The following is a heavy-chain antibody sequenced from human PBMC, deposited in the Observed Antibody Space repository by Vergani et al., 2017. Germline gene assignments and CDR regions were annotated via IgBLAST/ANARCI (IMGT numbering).Heavy chain of an antibody. CDR2: LTAVGGST. D-gene: IGHD1-26*01. Sequence: EVQLLESGGSLKQPGGSVRLSCAASGFTFSTYAMHWVRQAPGKGLEWVSALTAVGGSTYYAYSFKGSIIISRDNSRDTLYLQMNSLRPEDTATYYCVKDAGSYENFFDSWCQGTLVTVSS. CDR1: GFTFSTYA. V-gene: IGHV3-23*01. CDR3: VKDAGSYENFFDS. J-gene: IGHJ4*02.